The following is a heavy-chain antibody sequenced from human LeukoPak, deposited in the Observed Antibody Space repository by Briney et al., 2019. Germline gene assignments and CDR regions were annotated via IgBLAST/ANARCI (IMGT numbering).Heavy chain of an antibody. V-gene: IGHV4-34*01. J-gene: IGHJ5*02. CDR3: ARVGSSGYYLNWFDP. D-gene: IGHD3-22*01. CDR2: INHSGST. CDR1: GGSFSGYY. Sequence: SETLSLTCAVYGGSFSGYYWSWIRQPPGKGLEWIGEINHSGSTNYNPSLKSRVTISVDTSKNQFSLKLSSVTAADTAVYYCARVGSSGYYLNWFDPWGQGTLVTVSS.